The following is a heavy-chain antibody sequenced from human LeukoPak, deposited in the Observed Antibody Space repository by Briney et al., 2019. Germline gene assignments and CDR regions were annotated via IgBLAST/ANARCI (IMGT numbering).Heavy chain of an antibody. Sequence: ASVKVSCKASGYTFTVFYMHWVRQAPGQGLEWMGWINPNSGGTIYAQKFQGRVTMTRDTSISTVYMELSRLRSDDTAVYYCARAPPITRGPFDPWGQGTLVTVSS. CDR1: GYTFTVFY. V-gene: IGHV1-2*02. D-gene: IGHD3-10*01. CDR2: INPNSGGT. CDR3: ARAPPITRGPFDP. J-gene: IGHJ5*02.